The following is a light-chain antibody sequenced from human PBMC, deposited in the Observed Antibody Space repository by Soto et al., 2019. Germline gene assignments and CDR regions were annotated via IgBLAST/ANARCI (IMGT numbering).Light chain of an antibody. V-gene: IGLV3-21*02. CDR2: DDS. CDR3: QVWASTAEFFV. Sequence: SYELTQPPSVSVAPGQTARITCGGNNIGSKSVHWYQQKPGQAPVLVVYDDSDRPSGSPERFSASRSGDTATLTISRVDAGDEADYYCQVWASTAEFFVFGSGTKVTVL. CDR1: NIGSKS. J-gene: IGLJ1*01.